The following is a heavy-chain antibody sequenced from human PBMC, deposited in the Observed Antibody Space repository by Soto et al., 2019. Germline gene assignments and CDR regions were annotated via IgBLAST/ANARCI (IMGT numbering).Heavy chain of an antibody. CDR2: IYSGGST. CDR1: GFTVSSNY. D-gene: IGHD3-3*01. CDR3: ARDRSGFWSGYPDYYYGMDV. J-gene: IGHJ6*02. Sequence: GGSLRLSCAASGFTVSSNYMSWVRQAPGKGLEWVSVIYSGGSTYYADSVKGRFTISRDNSKNTLYLQMNSLRAEDTAVYYCARDRSGFWSGYPDYYYGMDVWGQGTTVTVSS. V-gene: IGHV3-53*01.